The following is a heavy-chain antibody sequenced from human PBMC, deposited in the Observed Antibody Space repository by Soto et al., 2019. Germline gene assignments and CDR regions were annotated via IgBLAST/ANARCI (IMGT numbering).Heavy chain of an antibody. D-gene: IGHD1-7*01. J-gene: IGHJ4*02. CDR3: ARDQGGITGTEYYFDY. CDR1: RHSISSGA. Sequence: TETLPLTYTVARHSISSGATACVRQPPVKGLEWIGYIYYSGSTNYNPSLKSRVTISVDTSKNQFSLKLSSVTAADTAVYYCARDQGGITGTEYYFDYWGQGTLVTVS. V-gene: IGHV4-59*01. CDR2: IYYSGST.